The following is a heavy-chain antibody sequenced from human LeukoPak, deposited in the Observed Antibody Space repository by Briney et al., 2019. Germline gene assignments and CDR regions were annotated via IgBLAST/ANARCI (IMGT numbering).Heavy chain of an antibody. D-gene: IGHD2-2*01. CDR3: ARGFVVVPAAIPLQLWWY. CDR1: GYTFTGYY. CDR2: INPNSGGT. J-gene: IGHJ4*02. V-gene: IGHV1-2*02. Sequence: APVKVSCKASGYTFTGYYMHWVRQAPGQGLEWMGWINPNSGGTNYAQKFQGRVTMTRDTSISTAYMELSRLRSDDTAVYYCARGFVVVPAAIPLQLWWYWGQGTLVTVSS.